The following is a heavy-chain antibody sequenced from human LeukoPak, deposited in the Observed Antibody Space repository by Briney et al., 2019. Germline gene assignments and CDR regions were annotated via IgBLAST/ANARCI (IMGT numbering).Heavy chain of an antibody. CDR2: INHSGST. J-gene: IGHJ4*02. Sequence: SETLSLTCAVYGGSFSGYYWGWIRQPPGKGLEWIGEINHSGSTNYNPSLKSRVTISVDTSKNQFSLKLSSVTAADTAVYYCARGPYYDSSGYYPIRPSYYFDYWGQGTLVTVSS. D-gene: IGHD3-22*01. CDR1: GGSFSGYY. V-gene: IGHV4-34*01. CDR3: ARGPYYDSSGYYPIRPSYYFDY.